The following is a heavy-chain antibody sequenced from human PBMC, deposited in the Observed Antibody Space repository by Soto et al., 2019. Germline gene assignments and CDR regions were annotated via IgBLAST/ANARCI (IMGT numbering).Heavy chain of an antibody. Sequence: PSETLSLTCAVYGGSFSGYYWSWIRQPPGKGLEWIGEINHSGSTNYNPSLKSRVTISVDTSKNQSSLKLSSVTAADTAVYYCARRAHFEAAGRSRWGNFDYWGQGTLVTVSS. CDR3: ARRAHFEAAGRSRWGNFDY. CDR2: INHSGST. J-gene: IGHJ4*02. CDR1: GGSFSGYY. D-gene: IGHD6-13*01. V-gene: IGHV4-34*01.